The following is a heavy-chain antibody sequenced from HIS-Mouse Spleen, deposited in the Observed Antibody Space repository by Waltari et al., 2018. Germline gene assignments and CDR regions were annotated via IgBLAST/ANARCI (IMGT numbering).Heavy chain of an antibody. D-gene: IGHD6-13*01. Sequence: QLQLQESGPGLVKPSETLSLTCTFPGCSISSTSYSWGWIRKPPGKGLGWIGSIYYSGSTYYNPSLKSRVTISVDTSKNQFSLKLSSVTAADTAVYYCAREIPYSSSWYDWYFDLWGRGTLVTVSS. CDR1: GCSISSTSYS. J-gene: IGHJ2*01. CDR2: IYYSGST. CDR3: AREIPYSSSWYDWYFDL. V-gene: IGHV4-39*07.